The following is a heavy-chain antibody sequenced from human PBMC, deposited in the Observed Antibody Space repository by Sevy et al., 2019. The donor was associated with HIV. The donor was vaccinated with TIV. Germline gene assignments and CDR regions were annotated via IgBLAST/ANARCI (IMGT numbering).Heavy chain of an antibody. CDR2: INSGNDDT. CDR1: GYSFSSHA. V-gene: IGHV1-3*04. D-gene: IGHD3-3*01. J-gene: IGHJ6*02. CDR3: ATMIFGTKYYLIGLDL. Sequence: ASVKVSCKASGYSFSSHAMQWVRQAPGQSPECMGWINSGNDDTKYFQKFKGRLTITRDTSASTVYMELSGLTTEDTAAYYCATMIFGTKYYLIGLDLWGQGTTVTVSS.